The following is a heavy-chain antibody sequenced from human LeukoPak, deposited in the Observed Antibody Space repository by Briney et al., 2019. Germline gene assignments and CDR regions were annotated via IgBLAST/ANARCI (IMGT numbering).Heavy chain of an antibody. J-gene: IGHJ5*02. D-gene: IGHD2-15*01. V-gene: IGHV4-61*02. CDR2: IYASWST. CDR1: GDSISSDVHY. CDR3: AGTRRYCSGGSCYNWFDP. Sequence: PSETLSLTCSVSGDSISSDVHYWSWIRQPDGKGVEWIERIYASWSTTYNSSLKSRVTISIDTAKNQFSLKLTYVTAADTAVYYCAGTRRYCSGGSCYNWFDPWGQGTLVTVSS.